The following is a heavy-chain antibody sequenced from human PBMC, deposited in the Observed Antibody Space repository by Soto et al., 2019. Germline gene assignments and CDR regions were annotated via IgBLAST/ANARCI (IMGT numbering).Heavy chain of an antibody. D-gene: IGHD3-9*01. CDR1: GGSIISSRYY. CDR3: ARISGLDYAILTGYTHDVLDI. CDR2: IYYSGST. J-gene: IGHJ3*02. Sequence: QLQLQESGPGLVKPSETLSLTCTVSGGSIISSRYYWVWIRKPPGKALEWIGSIYYSGSTYYNPSLEIRVTGSLYPSKCHFSLKLSDVTAALTAAYYSARISGLDYAILTGYTHDVLDIWGQVTMVTVSS. V-gene: IGHV4-39*01.